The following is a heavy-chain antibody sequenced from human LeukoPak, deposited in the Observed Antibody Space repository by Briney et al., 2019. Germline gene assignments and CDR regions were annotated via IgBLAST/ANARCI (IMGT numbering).Heavy chain of an antibody. V-gene: IGHV3-11*01. Sequence: GGSLRLSCAASGFTFRDYYMSWIRQAPGKGLEWVSYISSSGSTIYYADSVKGRFTISRDNAKNSLYLQMNSLRAEDTAVYYCAREEVYYDSSGYYPDYWGQGTLVTVSS. J-gene: IGHJ4*02. CDR2: ISSSGSTI. D-gene: IGHD3-22*01. CDR3: AREEVYYDSSGYYPDY. CDR1: GFTFRDYY.